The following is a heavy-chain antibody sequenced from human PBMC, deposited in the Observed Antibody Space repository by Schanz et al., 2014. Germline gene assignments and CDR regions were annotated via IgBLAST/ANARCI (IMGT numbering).Heavy chain of an antibody. J-gene: IGHJ6*02. V-gene: IGHV1-2*06. CDR2: ISPNSGDT. D-gene: IGHD3-3*02. CDR1: GYTFSSYG. Sequence: QVQLAQSGAEVKKPGASVKVSCKTSGYTFSSYGITWVRQAPGQGLEWMGRISPNSGDTHSAQKFQGRVTMTRNRSISTANMELSRLRSDDTAVYYCARENKDYDSILNKFFHYGLDLWGQGTTVTVSS. CDR3: ARENKDYDSILNKFFHYGLDL.